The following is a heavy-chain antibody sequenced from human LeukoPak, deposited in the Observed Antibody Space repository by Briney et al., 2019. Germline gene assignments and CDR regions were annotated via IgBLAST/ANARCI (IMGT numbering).Heavy chain of an antibody. Sequence: ASVKVPCEASGYTLTYNNISWVRQAPGQGLEWMGWINTKNGDTNYAQKLQGRVTMTTDTSTNTAYMELRSLRSDDTAVYYCASGTTVVSDGAFDIWGQGTMVTVSS. D-gene: IGHD4-23*01. CDR2: INTKNGDT. J-gene: IGHJ3*02. V-gene: IGHV1-18*01. CDR3: ASGTTVVSDGAFDI. CDR1: GYTLTYNN.